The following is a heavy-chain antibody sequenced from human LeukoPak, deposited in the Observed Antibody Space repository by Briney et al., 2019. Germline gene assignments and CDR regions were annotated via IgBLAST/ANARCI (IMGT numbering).Heavy chain of an antibody. D-gene: IGHD2/OR15-2a*01. CDR2: IYYSGST. J-gene: IGHJ3*02. CDR3: ARKNDFDI. V-gene: IGHV4-59*01. Sequence: SETLSLTCTVSGGSITSDHWNWIRQPPGKGLEWIGCIYYSGSTYYNPSLKSRVTISVDMSKNQFSLRLTSVTAADTGVYYCARKNDFDIWGQGTLVTVSS. CDR1: GGSITSDH.